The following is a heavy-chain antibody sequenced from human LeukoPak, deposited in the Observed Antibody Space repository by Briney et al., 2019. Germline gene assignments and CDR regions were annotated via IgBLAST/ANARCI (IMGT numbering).Heavy chain of an antibody. CDR3: ARGNSGYDPSRMDV. D-gene: IGHD5-12*01. J-gene: IGHJ6*02. V-gene: IGHV4-34*01. CDR1: GGSFSGYY. CDR2: INHSGST. Sequence: SETLSLTCAVYGGSFSGYYWSWIRQPPGKGLEWIGEINHSGSTNCNPSLKSRVTISVDTSNNQFSLKLSSVTAADTAVHYCARGNSGYDPSRMDVWGQGTTVTVSS.